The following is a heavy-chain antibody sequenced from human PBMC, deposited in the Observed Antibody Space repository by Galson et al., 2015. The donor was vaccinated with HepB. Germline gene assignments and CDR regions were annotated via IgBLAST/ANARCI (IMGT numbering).Heavy chain of an antibody. V-gene: IGHV3-23*01. CDR1: GFTFSSYA. CDR2: ISGSGGST. D-gene: IGHD1-26*01. CDR3: AREKGWGLRTGAFDI. Sequence: LRLSCAASGFTFSSYAMSWVRQAPGKGLEWVSAISGSGGSTYYADSVKGRFTISRDNAKNSLYLQMNSLRAGDTAVYYCAREKGWGLRTGAFDIWGQGTMVTVSS. J-gene: IGHJ3*02.